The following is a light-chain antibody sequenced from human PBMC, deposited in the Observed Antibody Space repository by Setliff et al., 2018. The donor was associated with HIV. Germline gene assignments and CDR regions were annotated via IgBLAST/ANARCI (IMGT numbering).Light chain of an antibody. CDR3: CSYASSATYV. V-gene: IGLV2-23*02. Sequence: QSALTQPASVSGSPGQSITISCTGSSSDVGNYDLVSWYQQHPGKAPKLMIYEVSERPSGVSNRFSGSKSGNTASLTISGLQAEDEADYYCCSYASSATYVFGTGTKVTVL. CDR2: EVS. J-gene: IGLJ1*01. CDR1: SSDVGNYDL.